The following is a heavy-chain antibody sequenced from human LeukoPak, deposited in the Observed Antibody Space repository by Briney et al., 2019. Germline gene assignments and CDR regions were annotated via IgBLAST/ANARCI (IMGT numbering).Heavy chain of an antibody. CDR3: ARDIGYSYGYGY. CDR1: GYTFTGYY. Sequence: ASVKVSCKASGYTFTGYYMHWVRQALGQGLEWMGWINPNSGGTNYAQKFQGRVTMTRDTSISTAYMELSRLRSDDTAVYYCARDIGYSYGYGYWGQGTLVTVSS. CDR2: INPNSGGT. J-gene: IGHJ4*02. V-gene: IGHV1-2*02. D-gene: IGHD5-18*01.